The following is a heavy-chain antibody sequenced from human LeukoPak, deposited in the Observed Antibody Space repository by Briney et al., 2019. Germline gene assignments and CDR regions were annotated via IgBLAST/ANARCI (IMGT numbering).Heavy chain of an antibody. CDR1: GYTLTELS. J-gene: IGHJ4*02. Sequence: ASVKVSCKVSGYTLTELSMHWVRQAPGKGLEWMGGFDPEDAETIYAQKFQGRVTMTEDTSTDTAYMELSSLRSEDTAVYYCATVPTITMVRGVISRGQSLVDYWGQGTLVTVSS. CDR2: FDPEDAET. D-gene: IGHD3-10*01. CDR3: ATVPTITMVRGVISRGQSLVDY. V-gene: IGHV1-24*01.